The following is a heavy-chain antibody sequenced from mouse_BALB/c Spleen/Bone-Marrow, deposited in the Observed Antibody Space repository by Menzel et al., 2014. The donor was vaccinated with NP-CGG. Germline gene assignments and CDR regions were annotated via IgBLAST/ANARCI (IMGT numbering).Heavy chain of an antibody. CDR3: GRGGVYYAMDY. V-gene: IGHV1-37*01. Sequence: EVQLQQSGPELVKPGASVKISCRASGYSFTGYFMNWVKQSLGKSLEWIGRINPYNGDTFYNQKFKGKATLTVDKSSSTAHMELLSLTSEDSAVYYCGRGGVYYAMDYWGQGTSVTVSS. D-gene: IGHD1-1*02. CDR2: INPYNGDT. J-gene: IGHJ4*01. CDR1: GYSFTGYF.